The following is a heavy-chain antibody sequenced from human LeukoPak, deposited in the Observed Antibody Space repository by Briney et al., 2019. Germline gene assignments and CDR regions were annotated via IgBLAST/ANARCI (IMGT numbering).Heavy chain of an antibody. J-gene: IGHJ4*02. CDR3: ARLACGGDCFLGDYYFDY. Sequence: PGGSLRLSCAASGFTFSSYGMHWVRQAPGKGLEWVAVISYDGSNKYYADSVKGRFTISRDNSKNTLYLQMNSLRAEDTAVYYCARLACGGDCFLGDYYFDYWGQGTLVTVSS. D-gene: IGHD2-21*02. CDR2: ISYDGSNK. V-gene: IGHV3-30*03. CDR1: GFTFSSYG.